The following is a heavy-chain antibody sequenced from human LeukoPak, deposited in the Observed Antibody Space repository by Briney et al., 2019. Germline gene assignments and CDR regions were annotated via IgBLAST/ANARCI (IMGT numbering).Heavy chain of an antibody. Sequence: SETLSLTCTVSGGSISSSSYYWGWIRQPPGKGLEWIGSIYYSGSTYYNPSLKSRVTISVDTSKNQFSLKLSSVTAADTAVYYCVTTRTYDFWSGYVPHWGQGTLVTVSS. CDR1: GGSISSSSYY. J-gene: IGHJ4*02. CDR2: IYYSGST. V-gene: IGHV4-39*01. CDR3: VTTRTYDFWSGYVPH. D-gene: IGHD3-3*01.